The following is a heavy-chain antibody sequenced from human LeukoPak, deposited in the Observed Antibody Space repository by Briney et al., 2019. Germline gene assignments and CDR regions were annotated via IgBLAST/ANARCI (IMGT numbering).Heavy chain of an antibody. CDR3: AKGAGGFGYYNWFDP. V-gene: IGHV4-39*07. CDR2: IYYSGTT. Sequence: MASETLSLTCTVSGGSISSSPYYWGWIRQPPGKGLEWIGSIYYSGTTHYNPSLESRVTISVDTSKNQFSLKLASVTAADTAIYYCAKGAGGFGYYNWFDPWGQGTLVTVSS. CDR1: GGSISSSPYY. J-gene: IGHJ5*02. D-gene: IGHD5-18*01.